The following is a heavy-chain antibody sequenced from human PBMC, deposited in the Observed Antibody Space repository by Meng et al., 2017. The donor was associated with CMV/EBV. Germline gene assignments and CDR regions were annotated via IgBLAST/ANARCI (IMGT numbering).Heavy chain of an antibody. Sequence: GESLKISCAASGFTFSSYAMHWVRQAPGKGLEWVAVISYDGSNKYYADSVKGRFTISRGNSKNTLYLQMNSLRAEDTAVYYCARDQPLLYTNYYGSGSLHGFYYYYGMDVWGQGTTVTVSS. V-gene: IGHV3-30*04. D-gene: IGHD3-10*01. CDR2: ISYDGSNK. J-gene: IGHJ6*02. CDR3: ARDQPLLYTNYYGSGSLHGFYYYYGMDV. CDR1: GFTFSSYA.